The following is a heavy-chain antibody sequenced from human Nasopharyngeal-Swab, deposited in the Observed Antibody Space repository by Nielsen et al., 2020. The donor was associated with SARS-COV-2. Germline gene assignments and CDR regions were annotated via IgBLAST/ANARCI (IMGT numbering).Heavy chain of an antibody. Sequence: GESLKISCAASGFTFSDYYMSWIRQAPGKGLEWVSYISSSGSTIYYADSVKGRFTISRDNAKNSLYLQMNSLRAGDTAVYYCARADGSSFDYWGQGTLVTVSS. V-gene: IGHV3-11*04. CDR1: GFTFSDYY. D-gene: IGHD6-13*01. CDR3: ARADGSSFDY. CDR2: ISSSGSTI. J-gene: IGHJ4*02.